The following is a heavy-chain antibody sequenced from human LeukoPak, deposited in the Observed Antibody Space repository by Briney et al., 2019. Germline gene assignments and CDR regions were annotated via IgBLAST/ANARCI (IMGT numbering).Heavy chain of an antibody. CDR2: IYYSGST. V-gene: IGHV4-39*02. CDR3: AREDGDTAMVPGNYFDY. J-gene: IGHJ4*02. Sequence: WIRQPPGKGLEWIGSIYYSGSTYYNPSLKSRVTISVDTSKNQFSLKLSSVTAADTAVYYCAREDGDTAMVPGNYFDYWGQGTLVTVSS. D-gene: IGHD5-18*01.